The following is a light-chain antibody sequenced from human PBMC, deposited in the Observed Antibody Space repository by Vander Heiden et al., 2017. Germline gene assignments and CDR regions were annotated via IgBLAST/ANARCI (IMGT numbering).Light chain of an antibody. CDR3: AAWDDSLTGLV. J-gene: IGLJ2*01. Sequence: QSVLTQLPSTSGTPGQSVTISCSGSSSNIGSNAVNWYQQLPGAAPRLLIYNNDQRPSGVPDRFSGSKSGTSASLSVSGRRSEDEADYYCAAWDDSLTGLVFGGGTKLTVL. V-gene: IGLV1-44*01. CDR1: SSNIGSNA. CDR2: NND.